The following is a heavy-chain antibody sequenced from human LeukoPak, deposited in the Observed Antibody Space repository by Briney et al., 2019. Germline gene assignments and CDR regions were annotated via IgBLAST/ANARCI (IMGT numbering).Heavy chain of an antibody. V-gene: IGHV4-59*11. CDR2: IYYSGST. D-gene: IGHD5-24*01. CDR3: ARVTYGSINPFDY. CDR1: GGSISSHY. Sequence: SETLSLTCTVSGGSISSHYWSWIRQPPGKGLEWIGYIYYSGSTNYNPSLKSRVTISVDTSKNQFSLKLSSVTAADTAVYYCARVTYGSINPFDYWGQGTLLTVSS. J-gene: IGHJ4*02.